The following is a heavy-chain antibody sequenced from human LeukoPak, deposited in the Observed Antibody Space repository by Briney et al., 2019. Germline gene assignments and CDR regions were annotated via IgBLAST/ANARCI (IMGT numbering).Heavy chain of an antibody. Sequence: PGRSQRLSCAASGITFSSYGMHWVRQAPGKGLEWVAVISYDGSNKYYADSVKGRFTISRDNSKNTLYLQMNSLRAEDTAVYYCAKTYYYGSGSYSPYYYYYYGMDVWGQGTTVTVSS. D-gene: IGHD3-10*01. V-gene: IGHV3-30*18. CDR2: ISYDGSNK. J-gene: IGHJ6*02. CDR1: GITFSSYG. CDR3: AKTYYYGSGSYSPYYYYYYGMDV.